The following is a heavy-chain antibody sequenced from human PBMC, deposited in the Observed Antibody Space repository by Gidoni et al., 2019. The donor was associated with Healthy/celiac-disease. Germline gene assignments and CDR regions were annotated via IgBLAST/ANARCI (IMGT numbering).Heavy chain of an antibody. CDR2: IYYSGST. CDR3: ARGGTQLWSTAVFLDY. D-gene: IGHD5-18*01. J-gene: IGHJ4*02. Sequence: QVQLQESGPGLVKPSETLSLTCTVSGGSISSYYWSWIRQPPGKGLEWIGYIYYSGSTNYNPSLKSRVTISVDTSKNQFSLKLSSVTAADTAVYYCARGGTQLWSTAVFLDYWGQGTLVTVSS. CDR1: GGSISSYY. V-gene: IGHV4-59*01.